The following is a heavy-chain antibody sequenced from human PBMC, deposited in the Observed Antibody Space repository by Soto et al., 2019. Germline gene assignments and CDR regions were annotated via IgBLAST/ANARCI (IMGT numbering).Heavy chain of an antibody. D-gene: IGHD1-26*01. CDR2: ISYDGSNE. CDR1: GFTFSSYG. V-gene: IGHV3-30*18. J-gene: IGHJ4*02. CDR3: AKDAGGSSYFDY. Sequence: QVQLVEAGGGVVQPGRSLRLSCAASGFTFSSYGMHWVRQAPGKGLEWVAVISYDGSNEYYADSVKGRFTISRDNSKNTLYLQMNSRRAEDTAVYYCAKDAGGSSYFDYWGQGTLVTVSS.